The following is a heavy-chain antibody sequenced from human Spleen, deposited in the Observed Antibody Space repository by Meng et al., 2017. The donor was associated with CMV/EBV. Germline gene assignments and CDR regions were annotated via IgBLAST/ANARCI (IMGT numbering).Heavy chain of an antibody. CDR3: ARGQVVPANWFDP. CDR1: GYTFTNNY. CDR2: ISAYNGNT. V-gene: IGHV1-18*01. Sequence: KTSGYTFTNNYLTWVRQAPGQGLEWMGWISAYNGNTNYAQKLQGRVTMTTDTSTSTAYMELRSLRSDDTAVYYCARGQVVPANWFDPWGQRTLVTVSS. J-gene: IGHJ5*02. D-gene: IGHD2-2*01.